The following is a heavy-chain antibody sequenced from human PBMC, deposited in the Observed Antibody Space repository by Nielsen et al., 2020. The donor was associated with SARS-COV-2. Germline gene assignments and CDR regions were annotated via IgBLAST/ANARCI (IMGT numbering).Heavy chain of an antibody. D-gene: IGHD6-19*01. J-gene: IGHJ4*02. CDR2: IRSSTSYI. CDR1: GFIFSTYT. CDR3: ARDEWLGQDY. V-gene: IGHV3-21*01. Sequence: GGSLRLSCAASGFIFSTYTMNWVRQAPGKGLEWLSSIRSSTSYIYYADSVKGRFTISRDNAKNSLYLQMNSLRTEDTAVYYCARDEWLGQDYWGQGTLVTVSS.